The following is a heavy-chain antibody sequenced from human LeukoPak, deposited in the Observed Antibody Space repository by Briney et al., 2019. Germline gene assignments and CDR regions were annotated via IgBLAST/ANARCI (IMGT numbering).Heavy chain of an antibody. Sequence: PGGSLRLSCAASGFTFSSYNMNWVRQAPGKGLEWVSSISTSGIYIYYADSVKGRFTTSRDNAKKSLYLQMNSLRAEDTAVYYCARDSGVGPCLFCSGFDIWGQGTMVTVSS. CDR2: ISTSGIYI. J-gene: IGHJ3*02. D-gene: IGHD2-15*01. V-gene: IGHV3-21*01. CDR3: ARDSGVGPCLFCSGFDI. CDR1: GFTFSSYN.